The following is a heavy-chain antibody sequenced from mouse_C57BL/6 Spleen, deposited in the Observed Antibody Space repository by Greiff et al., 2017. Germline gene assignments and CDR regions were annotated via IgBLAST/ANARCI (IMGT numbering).Heavy chain of an antibody. J-gene: IGHJ3*01. D-gene: IGHD1-1*01. CDR3: ARKDGSSFFAY. Sequence: EVKLVESEGGLVQPGSSLKLSCTASGFTFSHYYMAWVRQVPDKGLEWVANINYDGSCTYYLDSLKSRFIISRDNAKNNLYLQMSSLKSEDTATYYCARKDGSSFFAYWGQGTLVTGSA. CDR2: INYDGSCT. CDR1: GFTFSHYY. V-gene: IGHV5-16*01.